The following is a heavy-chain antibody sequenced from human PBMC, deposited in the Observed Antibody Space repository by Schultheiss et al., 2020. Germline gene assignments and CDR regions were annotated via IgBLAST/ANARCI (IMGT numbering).Heavy chain of an antibody. CDR1: GFTFSDYY. Sequence: GGSLRLSCAASGFTFSDYYMSWIRQAPGNGLEWVSYISSSSSYTNYADSVKGRFTISRDNAKNSLYLQMNSLRAEDMAVYYCAREGSGFGRYMDVWGKGTKVTVSS. CDR2: ISSSSSYT. V-gene: IGHV3-11*06. CDR3: AREGSGFGRYMDV. J-gene: IGHJ6*03. D-gene: IGHD3-10*01.